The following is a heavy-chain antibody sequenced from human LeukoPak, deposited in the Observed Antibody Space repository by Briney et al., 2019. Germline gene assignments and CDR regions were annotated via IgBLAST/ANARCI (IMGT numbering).Heavy chain of an antibody. V-gene: IGHV1-2*02. D-gene: IGHD5/OR15-5a*01. Sequence: ASVEVSCKASGYTFTDYYMHWVRQAPGQGLEWMGWISPRSGGTNYAQKFQGRVTMTRDTSISAAYMDLSRLISDDTAVYYCARFDQVSETAGGYWGQGTLVTVSS. CDR1: GYTFTDYY. CDR2: ISPRSGGT. J-gene: IGHJ4*02. CDR3: ARFDQVSETAGGY.